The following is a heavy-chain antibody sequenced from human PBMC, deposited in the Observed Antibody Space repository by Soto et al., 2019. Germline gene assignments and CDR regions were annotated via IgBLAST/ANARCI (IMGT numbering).Heavy chain of an antibody. D-gene: IGHD2-8*01. CDR2: INPKSGGT. V-gene: IGHV1-2*04. J-gene: IGHJ6*02. Sequence: ASVKVSCKASGYSFTDYRIHWVRQAPGQGLEWLGRINPKSGGTSTAQKFQGWVTMTTDTSISTASMELTRLTSDDTAIYYCARGDSTDCSNGVCSFFYNHDMDVWGQGTTVTVSS. CDR3: ARGDSTDCSNGVCSFFYNHDMDV. CDR1: GYSFTDYR.